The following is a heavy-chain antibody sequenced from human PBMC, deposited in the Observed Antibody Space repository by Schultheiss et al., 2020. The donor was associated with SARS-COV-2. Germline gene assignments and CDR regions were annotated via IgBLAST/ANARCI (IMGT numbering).Heavy chain of an antibody. J-gene: IGHJ6*03. Sequence: ASVKVSCKASGYTFTGYYMHWVRQAPGQGLEWMGLINPNSGGTNYAQKFQGRVTMTRNTSISTAYMELSRLRSDDTAVYYCARGQNWNYYYMDVWGKGTTVTVSS. CDR1: GYTFTGYY. D-gene: IGHD1-1*01. CDR3: ARGQNWNYYYMDV. CDR2: INPNSGGT. V-gene: IGHV1-2*02.